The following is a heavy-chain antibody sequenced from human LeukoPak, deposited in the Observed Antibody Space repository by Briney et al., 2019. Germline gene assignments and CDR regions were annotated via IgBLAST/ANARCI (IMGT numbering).Heavy chain of an antibody. CDR1: GYTFTSLH. Sequence: ASVKVSCKASGYTFTSLHMHWARQAPGQGLEWMGIINPSGGSASYAQKFQGRVTMTSDTSTGTVYMELSSLRSEDTAVYYCAIDSSGLPYYYYGMDVWGQGATVTVSS. CDR2: INPSGGSA. CDR3: AIDSSGLPYYYYGMDV. D-gene: IGHD3-22*01. V-gene: IGHV1-46*01. J-gene: IGHJ6*02.